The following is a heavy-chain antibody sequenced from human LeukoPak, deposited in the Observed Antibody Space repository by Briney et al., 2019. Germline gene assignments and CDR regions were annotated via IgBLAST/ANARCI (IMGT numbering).Heavy chain of an antibody. V-gene: IGHV4-34*01. Sequence: SETLSLTCAVYGGTFSGYYWSWIRQPPGKGLEWIGEINHSGSTNYKPSLKSRVTISVDTSKNQFSLKLSSVTAADTAVYYCARVGDSSSSQGNWFDPWGQGTLVTVSS. CDR2: INHSGST. CDR1: GGTFSGYY. J-gene: IGHJ5*02. CDR3: ARVGDSSSSQGNWFDP. D-gene: IGHD6-6*01.